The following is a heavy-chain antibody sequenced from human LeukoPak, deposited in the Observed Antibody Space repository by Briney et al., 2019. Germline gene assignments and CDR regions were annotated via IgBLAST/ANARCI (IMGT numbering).Heavy chain of an antibody. Sequence: GASVKVSCKASGYTFTGYYMHWVRQAPGQGLEWMGRINPNSGGTNYAQKFQGGVTMTRDTSISTAYMELSRLRSDDTAVYYCVREAVAGNVHWGQGTLVTVSS. CDR1: GYTFTGYY. V-gene: IGHV1-2*06. D-gene: IGHD6-19*01. J-gene: IGHJ4*02. CDR3: VREAVAGNVH. CDR2: INPNSGGT.